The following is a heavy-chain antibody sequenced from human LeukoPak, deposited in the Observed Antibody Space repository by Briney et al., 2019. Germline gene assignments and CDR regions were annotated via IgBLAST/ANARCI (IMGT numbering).Heavy chain of an antibody. CDR3: ARRCSSTSCYTSNNWFDP. V-gene: IGHV3-7*01. D-gene: IGHD2-2*02. Sequence: TGGSLRLSCAASGFTFSSYWMNWVRQAPGEGLEWVANINQDGSEKYCVDSVKGRFTISRDNAKNSLYLQMNSLRAEDTAVYYCARRCSSTSCYTSNNWFDPWGQGTLVTVSS. J-gene: IGHJ5*02. CDR2: INQDGSEK. CDR1: GFTFSSYW.